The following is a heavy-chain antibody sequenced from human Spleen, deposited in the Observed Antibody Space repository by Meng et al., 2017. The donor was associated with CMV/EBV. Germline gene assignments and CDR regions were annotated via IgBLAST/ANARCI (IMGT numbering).Heavy chain of an antibody. CDR2: INPNTGGT. CDR1: GYTFTGNY. Sequence: QVQLVQSGAEVKKPEASVKVSCKASGYTFTGNYIHWVRQAPGQGLEWMGRINPNTGGTNYAQKFQGRVTMTRDTSISTAYMELSRLRSDDTAVYFCARELMVRGGPSAYWGQGTLVTVSS. J-gene: IGHJ4*02. D-gene: IGHD3-10*01. CDR3: ARELMVRGGPSAY. V-gene: IGHV1-2*06.